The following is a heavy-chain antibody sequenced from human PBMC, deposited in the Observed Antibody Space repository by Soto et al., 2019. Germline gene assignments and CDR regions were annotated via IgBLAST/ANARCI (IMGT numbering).Heavy chain of an antibody. V-gene: IGHV1-24*01. Sequence: ASVKVSCKVSGYTLTELSMHWVRQAPGKGLEWMGGFDPEDGETIYAQKFQGRVTMTEDTSTDTAYMELSSLRSEDTAVYYCAAYYYDSSGYLVWGQGTLVTVSS. CDR2: FDPEDGET. D-gene: IGHD3-22*01. CDR1: GYTLTELS. CDR3: AAYYYDSSGYLV. J-gene: IGHJ4*02.